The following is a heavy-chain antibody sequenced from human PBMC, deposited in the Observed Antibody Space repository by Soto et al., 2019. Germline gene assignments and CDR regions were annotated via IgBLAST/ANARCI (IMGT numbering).Heavy chain of an antibody. J-gene: IGHJ6*02. CDR1: GYSFSSYG. Sequence: GACLKISCKGSGYSFSSYGIGGVRQMLGQGMEWMGIIYPGDSDTRYSPSFQGQVTISADKSISTAYLQWSSLKASDTAMYYCARLAVTNTDRWNYCYATYFCAQG. CDR3: ARLAVTNTDRWNYCYATYF. CDR2: IYPGDSDT. V-gene: IGHV5-51*03. D-gene: IGHD4-17*01.